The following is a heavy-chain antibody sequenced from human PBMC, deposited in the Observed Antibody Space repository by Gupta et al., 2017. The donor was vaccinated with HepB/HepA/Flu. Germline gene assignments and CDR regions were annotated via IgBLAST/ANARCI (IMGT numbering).Heavy chain of an antibody. Sequence: QVQLQESGPGLVKPSGTLSLTCAVSGGSISSSNWWSWVRQPPGKGLEWIGEIYHSGSTNYNPSLKSRVTISVDKSKNQFSLKLSSVTAADTDVYYCATVGYCSSTSCYYYYGMDVWGQGTTVTVSS. J-gene: IGHJ6*02. V-gene: IGHV4-4*02. D-gene: IGHD2-2*01. CDR2: IYHSGST. CDR1: GGSISSSNW. CDR3: ATVGYCSSTSCYYYYGMDV.